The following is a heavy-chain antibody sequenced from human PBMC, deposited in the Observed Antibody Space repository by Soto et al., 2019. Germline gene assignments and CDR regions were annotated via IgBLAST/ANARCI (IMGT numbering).Heavy chain of an antibody. Sequence: GGSLRLSCAASGFTFSSYAMSWVRQAPGKGLEWVSAISGSGGSTYYADSVKGRFTISRDNSKNTLYLQMNSLRAEDTAVYYCAKDLSPEYSSSSGGLYYYYYYGMDVWGQGTTVTVSS. CDR1: GFTFSSYA. CDR2: ISGSGGST. J-gene: IGHJ6*02. CDR3: AKDLSPEYSSSSGGLYYYYYYGMDV. V-gene: IGHV3-23*01. D-gene: IGHD6-6*01.